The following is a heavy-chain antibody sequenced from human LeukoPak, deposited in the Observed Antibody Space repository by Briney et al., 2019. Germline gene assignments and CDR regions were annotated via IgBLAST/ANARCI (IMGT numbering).Heavy chain of an antibody. CDR1: GFTFSSYS. CDR2: ISSSSSYI. CDR3: ARDPYGDYVGYFDY. J-gene: IGHJ4*02. D-gene: IGHD4-17*01. Sequence: GGSLRLSCAASGFTFSSYSMNWVRQAPGKGLEWVSSISSSSSYIYYADSVKGRFTISRDNVKNSLYLQMNSLRAEDTAVYYCARDPYGDYVGYFDYWGQGTLVTVSS. V-gene: IGHV3-21*01.